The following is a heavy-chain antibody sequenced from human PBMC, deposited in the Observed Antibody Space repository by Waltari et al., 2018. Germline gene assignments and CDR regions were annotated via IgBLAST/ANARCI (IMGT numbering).Heavy chain of an antibody. CDR2: IFTTGTSM. CDR3: AKDSSAAFSTSSLDS. D-gene: IGHD2-2*01. Sequence: EVHLVESGGGLVKPGGSLRLSCAAAGFSFGSDNMNWVRQAPGKGLEWVSSIFTTGTSMYYADSVKGRFTISRDNANNLLYLHMNSLSAEDTALYYCAKDSSAAFSTSSLDSWGQGTLVTVSS. CDR1: GFSFGSDN. V-gene: IGHV3-21*01. J-gene: IGHJ4*02.